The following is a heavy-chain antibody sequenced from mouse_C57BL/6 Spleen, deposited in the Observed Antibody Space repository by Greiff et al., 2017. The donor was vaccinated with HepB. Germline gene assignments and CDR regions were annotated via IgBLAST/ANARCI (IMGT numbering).Heavy chain of an antibody. CDR2: IDPSDSYT. CDR3: AREDYSKGFAY. Sequence: VQLQQPGAELVRPGPSVKLSCKASGYTFTSYWMHWVKQRPGQGLEWIGVIDPSDSYTNYNQKFKGKATLTVDTSSSTAYMQLSSLTSEDSAVYYCAREDYSKGFAYWGQGTLVTVSA. D-gene: IGHD2-5*01. CDR1: GYTFTSYW. J-gene: IGHJ3*01. V-gene: IGHV1-59*01.